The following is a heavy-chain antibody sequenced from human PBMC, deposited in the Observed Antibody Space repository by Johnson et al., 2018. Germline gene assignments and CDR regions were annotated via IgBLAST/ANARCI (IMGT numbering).Heavy chain of an antibody. V-gene: IGHV3-33*01. D-gene: IGHD2-15*01. CDR2: IWYDGNNK. J-gene: IGHJ6*02. CDR3: ARMGCSGGSCYSGYYYYGMDV. CDR1: GFTFSSYG. Sequence: QVQLVQSGGGLVQPGGSLRLSCAVSGFTFSSYGMHWVRQAPGKGLEWVAVIWYDGNNKSYADSVQGRFTISRNNSKNTLFLQMNSLRVEDTAVYYCARMGCSGGSCYSGYYYYGMDVWGQGTTVTVSS.